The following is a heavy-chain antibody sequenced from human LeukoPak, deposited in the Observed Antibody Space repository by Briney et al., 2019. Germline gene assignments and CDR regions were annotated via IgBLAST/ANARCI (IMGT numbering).Heavy chain of an antibody. Sequence: GGSLTLSCAVSGFTFSSYCMSWVRQPPGKGLEWVASISSSSSYTYYADLVKGQFTIYRDNAKNSLYLQMNSLRAGDTAVYYCARDRYSSGPYACDIWGQGTMVTVSS. J-gene: IGHJ3*02. V-gene: IGHV3-21*01. CDR3: ARDRYSSGPYACDI. D-gene: IGHD6-19*01. CDR2: ISSSSSYT. CDR1: GFTFSSYC.